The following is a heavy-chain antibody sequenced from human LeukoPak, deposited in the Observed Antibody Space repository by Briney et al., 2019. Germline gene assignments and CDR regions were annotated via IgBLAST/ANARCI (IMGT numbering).Heavy chain of an antibody. D-gene: IGHD6-19*01. CDR1: EFIFSDYA. Sequence: GGSLRLSCAAPEFIFSDYAMGWVRQAPGKGLEWVSTIDKTTYPTFYADSVKGRFTISRDNSKNTLYLQMNSLRTEDTAVYFCAKFEGATIPGWFNDYWGQGILVTVSS. CDR2: IDKTTYPT. CDR3: AKFEGATIPGWFNDY. J-gene: IGHJ4*02. V-gene: IGHV3-23*05.